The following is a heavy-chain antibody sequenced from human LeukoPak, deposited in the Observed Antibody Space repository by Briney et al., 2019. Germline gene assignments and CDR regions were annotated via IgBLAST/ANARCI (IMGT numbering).Heavy chain of an antibody. D-gene: IGHD3-22*01. CDR1: GFTFSSYA. Sequence: PGGSLRLSCAASGFTFSSYAMHWVRQAPGKGLEWVAVISYDGSNKYYADSVKGRFTISRDNSKNTLYLQMSSLRAEDTAVYYCASINYYDSSGYYEMGDYFDYWGQGTLVTVSS. V-gene: IGHV3-30-3*01. J-gene: IGHJ4*02. CDR3: ASINYYDSSGYYEMGDYFDY. CDR2: ISYDGSNK.